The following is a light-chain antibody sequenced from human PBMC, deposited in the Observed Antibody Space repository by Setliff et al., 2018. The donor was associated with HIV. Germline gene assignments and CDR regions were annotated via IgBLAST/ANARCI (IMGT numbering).Light chain of an antibody. J-gene: IGLJ2*01. V-gene: IGLV6-57*01. CDR2: ENY. CDR1: SGSIASNY. Sequence: NFMLTQPHSVSESPGKTVTISCTRSSGSIASNYVQWFQQRPGSSPTIVIYENYQRPSGVPDRFSGSIDFSSNSASLTISGLEAADESDYYCQSYDSSSQVFGGGTKVTVL. CDR3: QSYDSSSQV.